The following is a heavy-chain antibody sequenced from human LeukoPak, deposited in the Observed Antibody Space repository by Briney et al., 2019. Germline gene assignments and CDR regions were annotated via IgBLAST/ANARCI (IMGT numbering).Heavy chain of an antibody. CDR3: ARAGGWNYVTEYYYMDV. Sequence: SVKVSCKASGGTFSSYAISWVRQAPGQGLEWMGGIIPICGTANYAQKFQGRVTITTDESTSTAYMELSSLRSEDTAVYYCARAGGWNYVTEYYYMDVWGKGTTVTVSS. CDR2: IIPICGTA. V-gene: IGHV1-69*05. D-gene: IGHD1-7*01. CDR1: GGTFSSYA. J-gene: IGHJ6*03.